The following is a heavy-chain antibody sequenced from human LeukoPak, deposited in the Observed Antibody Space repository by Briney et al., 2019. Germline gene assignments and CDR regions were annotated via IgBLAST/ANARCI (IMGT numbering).Heavy chain of an antibody. V-gene: IGHV1-3*03. Sequence: GASVKVSCKTSGNTFPSNAMHWVRQAPGQRLEWMGWINADNGDTKYSQEFQGRVTMTEDTSTDTAYMELSSLRSEDTAVYYCATDILVGATTLRAFDIWGQGTMVTVSS. CDR3: ATDILVGATTLRAFDI. CDR1: GNTFPSNA. J-gene: IGHJ3*02. CDR2: INADNGDT. D-gene: IGHD1-26*01.